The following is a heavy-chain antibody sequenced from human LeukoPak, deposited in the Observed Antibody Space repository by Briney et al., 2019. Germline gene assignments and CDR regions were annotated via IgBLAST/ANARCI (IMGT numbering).Heavy chain of an antibody. CDR1: GGSISSGGYY. V-gene: IGHV4-31*03. J-gene: IGHJ4*02. CDR2: IYYSGST. Sequence: SVTLSLTCTVSGGSISSGGYYWSWIRQHPGEGLEWIGYIYYSGSTYYNPSLKSRVTISVDTSKNQFSLKLSSVTAADTAVYYCARGPAGYSNYPGSFDYWGQGTLVTVSS. CDR3: ARGPAGYSNYPGSFDY. D-gene: IGHD4-11*01.